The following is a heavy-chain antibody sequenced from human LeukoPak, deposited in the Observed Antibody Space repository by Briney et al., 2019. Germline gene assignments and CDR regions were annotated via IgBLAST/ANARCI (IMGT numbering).Heavy chain of an antibody. CDR2: INHSGST. D-gene: IGHD3-3*01. Sequence: SETLSLTCAVYGGSFSGYYWSWIRQPPGKGLEGMGEINHSGSTNYNPSLRSGGTISVDTCKNQFSLKLSSVTAADTAVYYCARGRIITILHRGYYFDYWGQGTLVTVSS. V-gene: IGHV4-34*01. CDR1: GGSFSGYY. J-gene: IGHJ4*02. CDR3: ARGRIITILHRGYYFDY.